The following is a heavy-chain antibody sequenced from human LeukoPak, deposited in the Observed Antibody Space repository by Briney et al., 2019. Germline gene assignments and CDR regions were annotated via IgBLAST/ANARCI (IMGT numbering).Heavy chain of an antibody. CDR3: AKALTAAGLDL. D-gene: IGHD6-25*01. CDR2: IHDDGRT. Sequence: SETLSLTCSVSGGSMSDSITWGWVRQPPGKGLEWLANIHDDGRTAPNPSLRSRLTISQDRSKNQFSLKVSSVTAADTAFYYCAKALTAAGLDLWGQGILVTVSS. J-gene: IGHJ5*02. V-gene: IGHV4/OR15-8*01. CDR1: GGSMSDSIT.